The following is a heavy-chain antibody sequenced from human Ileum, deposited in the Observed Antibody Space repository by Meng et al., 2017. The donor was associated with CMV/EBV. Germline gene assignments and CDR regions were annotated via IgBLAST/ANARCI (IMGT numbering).Heavy chain of an antibody. Sequence: QMQLQESGPGLVKPAXXXXLTCTASGDPISSGSHSWAWFRQPPGKRLEWIGSMYFSGIADYNPSLKSRVTISLHATQKQFSLRLTSVTAADSAVYFCARDLTNKWFYYWGQGTLVTVSS. V-gene: IGHV4-39*07. CDR1: GDPISSGSHS. CDR3: ARDLTNKWFYY. J-gene: IGHJ4*02. D-gene: IGHD1-26*01. CDR2: MYFSGIA.